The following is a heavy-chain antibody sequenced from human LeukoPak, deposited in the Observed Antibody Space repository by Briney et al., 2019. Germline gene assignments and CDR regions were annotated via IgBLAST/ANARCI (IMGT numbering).Heavy chain of an antibody. J-gene: IGHJ4*02. Sequence: GGSLRLSCAASGFTFSKYYMTWVRQSPGKGLEWVANINQNGTRENYLTSVKGRFTISRDKAKASLYLQLDSGRAEDSAIYYCAKAYYHTNNYPAYWGQGALVIVSS. CDR2: INQNGTRE. CDR3: AKAYYHTNNYPAY. D-gene: IGHD3-10*01. V-gene: IGHV3-7*01. CDR1: GFTFSKYY.